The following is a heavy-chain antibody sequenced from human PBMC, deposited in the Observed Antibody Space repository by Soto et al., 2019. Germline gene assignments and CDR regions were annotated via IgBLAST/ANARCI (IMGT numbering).Heavy chain of an antibody. D-gene: IGHD3-9*01. CDR2: IYSGGST. CDR1: GFTVSSNY. Sequence: PGGSLRLSCAASGFTVSSNYMSWVRQAPGKGLEWVSVIYSGGSTYYADSVKGRFTISRDNSKNTLYLQMNSLRAEDTAVYYCARDLRYFDWLSSYGIDVWGQGTTVTVSS. J-gene: IGHJ6*02. CDR3: ARDLRYFDWLSSYGIDV. V-gene: IGHV3-66*01.